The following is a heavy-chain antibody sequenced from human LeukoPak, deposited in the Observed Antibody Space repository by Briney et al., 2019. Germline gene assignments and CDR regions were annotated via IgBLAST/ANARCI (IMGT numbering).Heavy chain of an antibody. Sequence: ASVKVSCKASGYTFTSYDINWVRQATGQGLEWMGWMNPNSGNTGYAQKFQGRVTMTRDTSISTAYMELSRLRSDDTAVYYCAGGAVAGVFDYWGQGTLVTVSS. V-gene: IGHV1-8*02. J-gene: IGHJ4*02. CDR1: GYTFTSYD. D-gene: IGHD6-19*01. CDR2: MNPNSGNT. CDR3: AGGAVAGVFDY.